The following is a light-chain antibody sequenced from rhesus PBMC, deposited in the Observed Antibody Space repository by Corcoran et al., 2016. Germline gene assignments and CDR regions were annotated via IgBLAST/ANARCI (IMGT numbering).Light chain of an antibody. Sequence: QVILTQSPATLSLSPGERATLSCRASQSGRSDLAWYQQKPGQAPRLLIYGAPSRATGIPDRFRGSGSGTDFSLTISSLEPEYVGVYHCYQHSSGYSFGQGTKVEIK. CDR2: GAP. CDR3: YQHSSGYS. V-gene: IGKV3-10*01. J-gene: IGKJ2*01. CDR1: QSGRSD.